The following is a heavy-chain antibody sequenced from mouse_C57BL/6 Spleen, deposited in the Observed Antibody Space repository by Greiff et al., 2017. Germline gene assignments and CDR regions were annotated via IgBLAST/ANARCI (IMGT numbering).Heavy chain of an antibody. V-gene: IGHV1-55*01. CDR3: ARSDYYGSSYGY. CDR2: IYPGSGST. D-gene: IGHD1-1*01. Sequence: QVHVKQPGAELVKPGASVKMSCKASGYTFTSYWITWVKQRPGQGLEWIGDIYPGSGSTNYNEKFKSKATLTVDTSSSTAYMQLSSLTSEDSAVYYCARSDYYGSSYGYWGQGTTLTVSS. CDR1: GYTFTSYW. J-gene: IGHJ2*01.